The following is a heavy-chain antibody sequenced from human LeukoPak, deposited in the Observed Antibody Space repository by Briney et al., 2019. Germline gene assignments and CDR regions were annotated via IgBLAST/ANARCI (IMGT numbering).Heavy chain of an antibody. CDR1: GGSISSYY. J-gene: IGHJ4*02. Sequence: KSSETLSLTCTVSGGSISSYYWSWIRQPPGKGLEWIGYIYYSGSTNYNPSLKSRDTISVDTSKNQFSLNLTSVTAADTAVYYCARHFSGAAAPLPFDYWGQGTLVTVSS. CDR3: ARHFSGAAAPLPFDY. V-gene: IGHV4-59*08. CDR2: IYYSGST. D-gene: IGHD6-13*01.